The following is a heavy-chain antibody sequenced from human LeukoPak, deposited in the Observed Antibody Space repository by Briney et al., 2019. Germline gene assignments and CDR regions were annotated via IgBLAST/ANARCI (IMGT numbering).Heavy chain of an antibody. CDR1: GGSFSGYY. D-gene: IGHD6-6*01. V-gene: IGHV4-34*01. CDR2: INHSGST. Sequence: SETLSITCAVDGGSFSGYYWSWIRQPPGKGLEWIGEINHSGSTNYNPSLKSRVTISVDTSKNQFSLKLSSVTAADTAVYYCARGGKTGYSSSSESVLDYWGQGTLVTVSS. J-gene: IGHJ4*02. CDR3: ARGGKTGYSSSSESVLDY.